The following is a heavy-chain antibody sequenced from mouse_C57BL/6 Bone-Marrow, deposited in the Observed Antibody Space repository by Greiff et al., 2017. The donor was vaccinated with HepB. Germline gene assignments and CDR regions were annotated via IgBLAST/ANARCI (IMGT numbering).Heavy chain of an antibody. CDR2: IWWDDDK. D-gene: IGHD1-1*01. CDR1: GFSLSTFGMG. V-gene: IGHV8-8*01. J-gene: IGHJ3*01. Sequence: QVTLKESGPGILQPSQTLSLTCSFSGFSLSTFGMGVGWIRQPSGKGLEWLAHIWWDDDKYYNPALKSRLTISKDTSKNQVFLKIANVDTADTATYFCARAYYYGIYWFAYWGQGTLVTVSA. CDR3: ARAYYYGIYWFAY.